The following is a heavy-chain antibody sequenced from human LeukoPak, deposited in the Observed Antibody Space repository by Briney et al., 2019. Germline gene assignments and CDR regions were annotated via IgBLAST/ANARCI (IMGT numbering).Heavy chain of an antibody. Sequence: EGSLRLSCAASGFTFSSYSMNWVRQAPGKGPEWVSSISSSSSYIYYADSVKGRFTISRDNAKNSLYLQMNSLRAEDTAVYYCASVVLRGVNYWGQGTLVTVSS. CDR1: GFTFSSYS. CDR2: ISSSSSYI. CDR3: ASVVLRGVNY. D-gene: IGHD3-10*01. J-gene: IGHJ4*02. V-gene: IGHV3-21*01.